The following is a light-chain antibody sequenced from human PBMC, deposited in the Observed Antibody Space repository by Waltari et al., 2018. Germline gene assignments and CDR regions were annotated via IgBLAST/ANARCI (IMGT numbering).Light chain of an antibody. CDR1: QSISRY. Sequence: CRASQSISRYLAGYQQKPGQAPRLLIYAASSRATGIPDRFSGSGSGTDFSLTISRLEPEDFAVYYCQNHERLPAMFGQGTKVEIK. V-gene: IGKV3-20*01. CDR3: QNHERLPAM. J-gene: IGKJ1*01. CDR2: AAS.